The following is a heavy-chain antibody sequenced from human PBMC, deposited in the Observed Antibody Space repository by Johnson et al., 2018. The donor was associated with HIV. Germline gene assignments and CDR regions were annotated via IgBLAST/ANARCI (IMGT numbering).Heavy chain of an antibody. D-gene: IGHD5-18*01. CDR3: ARDHGQLWLLPAFDI. V-gene: IGHV3-30*03. J-gene: IGHJ3*02. CDR2: ISSDGSNK. Sequence: QMQLVESGGGVDQPGRSMRLSCAASGFTFSSYGMHWVRQAPGKGLEWVAFISSDGSNKYFAVSVTGRFTISRDNAKNSLYLQMNSLRVEDTAVYYCARDHGQLWLLPAFDIWGQGTMVTVSS. CDR1: GFTFSSYG.